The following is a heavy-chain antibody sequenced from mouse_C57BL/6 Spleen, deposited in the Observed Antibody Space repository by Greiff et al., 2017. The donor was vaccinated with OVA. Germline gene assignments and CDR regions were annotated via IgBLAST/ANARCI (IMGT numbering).Heavy chain of an antibody. D-gene: IGHD2-9*01. CDR2: IDPENGDT. Sequence: EVKLMESGAELVRPGASVKLSCTASGFNIKDDYMHWVKQRPEQGLEWIGWIDPENGDTEYASKFQGKATITADTSSNTAYLQLSSLTSEDTAVYYCTTAYYGYDGAMDYWGQGTSVTVSS. CDR3: TTAYYGYDGAMDY. J-gene: IGHJ4*01. V-gene: IGHV14-4*01. CDR1: GFNIKDDY.